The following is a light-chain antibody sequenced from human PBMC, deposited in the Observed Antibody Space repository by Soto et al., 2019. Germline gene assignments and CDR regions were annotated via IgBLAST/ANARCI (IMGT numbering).Light chain of an antibody. CDR3: QQYDVYPYT. CDR2: KAS. CDR1: QSIGSW. Sequence: DIQMTQSPSTLSASVGDRVTITCRASQSIGSWLAWYQQKPGKAPNLLIYKASSLESGVPSRFSGSGSGTEFTLTISSLQPDDFAPYYCQQYDVYPYTFGQGTKLEIK. V-gene: IGKV1-5*03. J-gene: IGKJ2*01.